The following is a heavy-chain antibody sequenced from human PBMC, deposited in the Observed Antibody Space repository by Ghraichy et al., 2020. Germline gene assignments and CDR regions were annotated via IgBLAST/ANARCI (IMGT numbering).Heavy chain of an antibody. CDR3: ARAVYRSYFDS. D-gene: IGHD5/OR15-5a*01. CDR1: AASISSGDYY. V-gene: IGHV4-30-4*01. Sequence: SETLSLTCTVSAASISSGDYYWSWIRQPPGKGLEWIGYIFYSGSTYYNPSLKSRVTISVDTSKNQFSLKLSSVTAADKAVYYCARAVYRSYFDSWGQGTLVTVSS. J-gene: IGHJ4*02. CDR2: IFYSGST.